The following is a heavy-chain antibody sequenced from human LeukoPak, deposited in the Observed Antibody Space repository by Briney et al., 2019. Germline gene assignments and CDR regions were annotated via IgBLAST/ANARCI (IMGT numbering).Heavy chain of an antibody. CDR3: ARDLSYGSGEF. CDR1: GFTFSHYG. V-gene: IGHV3-33*01. J-gene: IGHJ4*02. CDR2: IWYDGSKQ. D-gene: IGHD3-10*01. Sequence: GGSLRLSCVGSGFTFSHYGIYWVRQAPGKGLEWVAAIWYDGSKQLYRDAVKGRFTNSRDDSKNTVFLQMNSLRAEDTAVYFCARDLSYGSGEFWGQGTLVTVSS.